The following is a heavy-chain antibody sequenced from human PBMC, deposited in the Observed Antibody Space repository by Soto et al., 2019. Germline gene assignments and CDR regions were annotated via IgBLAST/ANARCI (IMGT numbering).Heavy chain of an antibody. V-gene: IGHV4-61*01. D-gene: IGHD1-1*01. CDR1: GGSFSGGSYF. CDR3: AREGRMGTFDY. J-gene: IGHJ4*02. CDR2: FYYSGST. Sequence: SETLSLTCTVSGGSFSGGSYFWSWVRQPPGKGLEWIGYFYYSGSTKYNPSLKSRVTILEDTSKNQFSLKLNSVTAADTAVYYCAREGRMGTFDYWGQGALVTVSS.